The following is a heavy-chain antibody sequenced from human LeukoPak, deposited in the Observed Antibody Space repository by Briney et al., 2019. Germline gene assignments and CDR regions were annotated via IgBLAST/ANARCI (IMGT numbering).Heavy chain of an antibody. Sequence: ASVKVSCKASGGTSSSYAISWVRQAPGQGLEWMGRIIPILGIANYAQKFQGRVTITADKSTSTAYMELSSLRSEDTAVYYCARDLITIFGVAFDYWGQGTLVTVSS. CDR3: ARDLITIFGVAFDY. CDR1: GGTSSSYA. CDR2: IIPILGIA. J-gene: IGHJ4*02. V-gene: IGHV1-69*04. D-gene: IGHD3-3*01.